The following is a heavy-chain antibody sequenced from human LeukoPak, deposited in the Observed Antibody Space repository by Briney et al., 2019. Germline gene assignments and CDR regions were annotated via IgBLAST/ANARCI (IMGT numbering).Heavy chain of an antibody. D-gene: IGHD3-22*01. CDR1: GGSISSSSYY. CDR2: IYYSGST. V-gene: IGHV4-39*01. J-gene: IGHJ4*02. Sequence: SETLSLTCTVSGGSISSSSYYWGWIRQPPGKGLEWIGSIYYSGSTYYNPSLKSRVTTSVDTSKNPFSLKLSSMTAADTAVYYCARQTDYYDSSGYYPGADYFDYWGQGTLVTVSS. CDR3: ARQTDYYDSSGYYPGADYFDY.